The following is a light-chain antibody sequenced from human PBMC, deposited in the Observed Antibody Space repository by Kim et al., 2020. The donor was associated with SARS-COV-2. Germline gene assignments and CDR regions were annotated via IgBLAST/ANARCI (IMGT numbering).Light chain of an antibody. Sequence: SVGDGVTITCRASQSISNFLNWYQHKPTKAPNLLIYAASSLRSGVPSRFSGNGSGTDFTLTISSLQPEDFATYYCQQSFRTPLLTFGGGTKVDIK. V-gene: IGKV1-39*01. CDR2: AAS. CDR1: QSISNF. CDR3: QQSFRTPLLT. J-gene: IGKJ4*01.